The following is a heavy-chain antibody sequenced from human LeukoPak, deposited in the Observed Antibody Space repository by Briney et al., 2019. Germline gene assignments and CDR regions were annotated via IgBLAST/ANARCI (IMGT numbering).Heavy chain of an antibody. CDR2: IRYDGSNK. D-gene: IGHD3-22*01. V-gene: IGHV3-30*02. J-gene: IGHJ4*02. Sequence: AGGSLRLSCAASGFTFSSYGMHWVRQAPGKGLEWVAFIRYDGSNKYYADSVKVRFSISRDNSKNTLYLQMNSLRTEDTAVYYCAKTMSPYYYDSSGFWGQGTLVTVSS. CDR3: AKTMSPYYYDSSGF. CDR1: GFTFSSYG.